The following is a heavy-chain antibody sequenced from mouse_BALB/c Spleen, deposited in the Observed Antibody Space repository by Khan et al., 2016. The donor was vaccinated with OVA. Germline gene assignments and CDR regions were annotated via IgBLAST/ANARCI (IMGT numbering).Heavy chain of an antibody. CDR1: GFSLTSYG. CDR3: AKFTPDYYSMDY. V-gene: IGHV2-3*01. J-gene: IGHJ4*01. Sequence: VQLQESGPGLVAPSQSLSITCPVSGFSLTSYGVSWVRQSPGKGLEWLGVIWGDGSTNYHSTLISRLIISKDNSKSQVFLKLTGLQTDDTATYYCAKFTPDYYSMDYWGQGTSVTVSS. CDR2: IWGDGST. D-gene: IGHD1-1*01.